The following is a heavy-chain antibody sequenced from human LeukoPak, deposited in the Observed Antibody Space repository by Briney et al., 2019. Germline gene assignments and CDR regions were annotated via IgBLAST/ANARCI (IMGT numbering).Heavy chain of an antibody. CDR2: ISAYSGVT. CDR1: GYTFTSYG. V-gene: IGHV1-18*01. D-gene: IGHD4-17*01. CDR3: ARVRKGGSTTGYYWYFDL. Sequence: ASVKVSCKASGYTFTSYGISWVRQAPGQGLEWMGWISAYSGVTKYAQKAQGRVTLTTDTSTSTAYMELRSLRSDDTAVYYCARVRKGGSTTGYYWYFDLWGRGTLVTVSS. J-gene: IGHJ2*01.